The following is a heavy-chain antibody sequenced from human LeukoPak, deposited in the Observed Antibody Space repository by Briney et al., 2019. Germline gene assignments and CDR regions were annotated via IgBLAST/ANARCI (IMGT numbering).Heavy chain of an antibody. V-gene: IGHV3-73*01. CDR3: TLRCTDYYYYGMDV. D-gene: IGHD4-17*01. Sequence: GGSLRLSCAASGFTFSGSAMHWVRQASGKGLEWVGRIRSKANSYATAYAASVKGRFTISRGDSKNTAYLQMNSLKTEDTAVYYCTLRCTDYYYYGMDVWGQGTTVTVSS. CDR2: IRSKANSYAT. CDR1: GFTFSGSA. J-gene: IGHJ6*02.